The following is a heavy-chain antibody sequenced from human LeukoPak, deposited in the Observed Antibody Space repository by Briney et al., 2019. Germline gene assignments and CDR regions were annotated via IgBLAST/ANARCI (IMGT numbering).Heavy chain of an antibody. CDR3: AKLDLVDQWELGYHDAFDI. V-gene: IGHV3-23*01. Sequence: GGSLRLSCAASGFTFSSYAMSWVRQAPGKGLEWVSAISGSGGSTYYADSVKGRFTISRDNSKNTLYLQMNSLRAEDTAVYYCAKLDLVDQWELGYHDAFDIWGQGTMVTVSS. D-gene: IGHD1-26*01. CDR2: ISGSGGST. J-gene: IGHJ3*02. CDR1: GFTFSSYA.